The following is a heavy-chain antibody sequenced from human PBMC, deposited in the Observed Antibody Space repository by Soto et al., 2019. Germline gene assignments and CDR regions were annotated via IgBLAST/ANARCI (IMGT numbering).Heavy chain of an antibody. Sequence: QVQLQESGPGLVKPWGTLSLTCAVSGGSVSSSNWWSWVRQSPGKGLEWMGEIYHSGSAHYNPSLKSRATISLDKSKNQFSLRLTSVTAADTAVYYCARVPGVVVSADDAFDIWGPGTRVIVSS. CDR3: ARVPGVVVSADDAFDI. J-gene: IGHJ3*02. V-gene: IGHV4-4*02. CDR1: GGSVSSSNW. D-gene: IGHD2-21*02. CDR2: IYHSGSA.